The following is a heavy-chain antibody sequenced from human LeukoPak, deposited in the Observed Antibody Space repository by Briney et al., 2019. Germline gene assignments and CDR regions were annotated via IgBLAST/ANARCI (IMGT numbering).Heavy chain of an antibody. Sequence: SVKVSCKASGGTFSSYAISWVRQAPGQGLEWMGGIIPIFGTANYAQKFQGRVTITADESTSTAYMELSSLISEDTAVYYCARVPPTYDRYSYYYMDVWGKGTTVTISS. CDR3: ARVPPTYDRYSYYYMDV. J-gene: IGHJ6*03. CDR1: GGTFSSYA. D-gene: IGHD3-22*01. V-gene: IGHV1-69*13. CDR2: IIPIFGTA.